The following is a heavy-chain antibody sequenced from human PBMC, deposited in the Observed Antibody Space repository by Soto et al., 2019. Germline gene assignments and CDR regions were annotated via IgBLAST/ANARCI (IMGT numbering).Heavy chain of an antibody. CDR2: INHSGST. CDR1: GGSFSGYY. CDR3: ARGRNRDYYYGSGIPYTFDI. V-gene: IGHV4-34*01. D-gene: IGHD3-10*01. J-gene: IGHJ3*02. Sequence: SETLSLTCAVYGGSFSGYYWSWIRQPPGKGLEWIGEINHSGSTNYNPSLKSRVTISVDTSKNQFSLKLSSVTAADTAVYYCARGRNRDYYYGSGIPYTFDIWGQGTMVTVSS.